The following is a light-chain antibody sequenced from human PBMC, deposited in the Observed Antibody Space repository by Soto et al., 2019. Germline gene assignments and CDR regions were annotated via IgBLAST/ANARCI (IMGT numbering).Light chain of an antibody. CDR2: GNS. CDR1: SSNIGAGYD. V-gene: IGLV1-40*01. J-gene: IGLJ1*01. Sequence: QSVLTQPPSVSGAPGQRVTISCTGSSSNIGAGYDVHWYQQLPGTAPKLLIYGNSNRPSGVPDRFSGSKSGSSAFLAITGLQAEDESDYYCQSYDSSLSVGVFGTGTKLTVL. CDR3: QSYDSSLSVGV.